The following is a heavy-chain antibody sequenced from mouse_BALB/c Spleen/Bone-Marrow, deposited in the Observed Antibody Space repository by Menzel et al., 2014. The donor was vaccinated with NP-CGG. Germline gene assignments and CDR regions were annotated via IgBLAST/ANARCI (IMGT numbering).Heavy chain of an antibody. J-gene: IGHJ3*01. CDR1: GYTFTNYW. CDR3: AGGRFAY. Sequence: VKLVESGAELAKPGASVKMSCKASGYTFTNYWMHWVKQRPGQGLEWIGYIYPSTGYTEYNQKFKDKATLTSDKSSSTAYMQLSSLTSEDSAVYYCAGGRFAYWGQGTLATVSA. D-gene: IGHD1-1*02. V-gene: IGHV1-7*01. CDR2: IYPSTGYT.